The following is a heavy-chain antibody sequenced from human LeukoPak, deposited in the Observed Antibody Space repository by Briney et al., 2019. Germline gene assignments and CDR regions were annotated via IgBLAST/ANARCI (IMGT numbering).Heavy chain of an antibody. J-gene: IGHJ4*02. V-gene: IGHV3-64*01. D-gene: IGHD1-26*01. CDR2: ISSNGGST. Sequence: TGGSLRLSCAASGFTFSSYAMHWVRQAPGKGLEYVSAISSNGGSTYYANSVKGRFTISRDNSKNTLYLQMGSLRAEDMAVYYCGSGESYFVDYWGQGTLVTVSS. CDR1: GFTFSSYA. CDR3: GSGESYFVDY.